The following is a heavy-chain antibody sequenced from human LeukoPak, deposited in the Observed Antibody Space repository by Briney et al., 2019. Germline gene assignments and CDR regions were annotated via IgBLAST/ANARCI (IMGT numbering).Heavy chain of an antibody. J-gene: IGHJ3*02. CDR1: GFTFSSYA. Sequence: GGSLRLSCAASGFTFSSYAMSWVRQAPGKGLEWVSAISGGGGSIYYGDSVRGRVTISRDNSKNTLYLQMISLRAEDTALYYCTKDVLHDSSGYGWSVGAFDIWGQGTMVTVSA. V-gene: IGHV3-23*01. D-gene: IGHD3-22*01. CDR2: ISGGGGSI. CDR3: TKDVLHDSSGYGWSVGAFDI.